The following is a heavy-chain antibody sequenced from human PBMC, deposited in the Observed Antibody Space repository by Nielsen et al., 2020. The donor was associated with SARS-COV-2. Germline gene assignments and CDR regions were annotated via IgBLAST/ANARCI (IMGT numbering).Heavy chain of an antibody. D-gene: IGHD3-10*01. CDR1: EFTFSSYW. Sequence: GESLKISCEVSEFTFSSYWMTWVRQAPGKGLEWVGFIRTKAHGGTTEYAASVKGRFTISRDDYKSIAYLQMNSLKTEDTAVYYCTRVYYYGSGSLDYWGQGTLVTVSS. V-gene: IGHV3-49*04. CDR2: IRTKAHGGTT. CDR3: TRVYYYGSGSLDY. J-gene: IGHJ4*02.